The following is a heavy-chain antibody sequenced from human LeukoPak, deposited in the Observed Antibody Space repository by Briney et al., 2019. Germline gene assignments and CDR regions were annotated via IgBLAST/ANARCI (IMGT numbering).Heavy chain of an antibody. J-gene: IGHJ6*02. CDR1: GFTFSSYG. V-gene: IGHV3-33*01. D-gene: IGHD6-13*01. CDR3: ARDNSVQEAAGTRGMDV. CDR2: IWYDGSNK. Sequence: GRSLRLSCAASGFTFSSYGMHWVRQAPGKGLEWVAVIWYDGSNKYYADSVKGRFTISRDNSKNTLYLQMNSLRAEDTAVYYCARDNSVQEAAGTRGMDVWGQGTTVTVSS.